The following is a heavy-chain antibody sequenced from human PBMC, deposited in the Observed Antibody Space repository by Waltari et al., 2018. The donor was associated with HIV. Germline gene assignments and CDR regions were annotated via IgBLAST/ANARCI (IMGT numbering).Heavy chain of an antibody. J-gene: IGHJ4*02. CDR3: ATTVTTRGTFDY. V-gene: IGHV3-21*02. Sequence: VQLVASGGGLVKPGGSLRLSCHPPGLSFRSYALIWVRQAPGKGLQWLSYISSNSENIDYVHSVQGRFTISRDNAKSSVFLQMDNVRDEDTATYYCATTVTTRGTFDYWGQGTVVAV. CDR1: GLSFRSYA. CDR2: ISSNSENI. D-gene: IGHD4-17*01.